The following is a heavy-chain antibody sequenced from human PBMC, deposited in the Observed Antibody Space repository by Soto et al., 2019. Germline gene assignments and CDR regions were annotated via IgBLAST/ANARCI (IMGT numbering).Heavy chain of an antibody. CDR3: ARAGNWNRDYYYYYSMDV. D-gene: IGHD1-20*01. CDR2: IIPIFGTA. CDR1: GGTFSSYA. Sequence: QVQLVQSGAEVKKPGSSVKVSCKASGGTFSSYAISWVRQAPGQGLEWMGGIIPIFGTANYAQKFQGRVTITAHESTSTAYMELSSLRSEDTAVYYRARAGNWNRDYYYYYSMDVWGQGTTVTVYS. J-gene: IGHJ6*02. V-gene: IGHV1-69*01.